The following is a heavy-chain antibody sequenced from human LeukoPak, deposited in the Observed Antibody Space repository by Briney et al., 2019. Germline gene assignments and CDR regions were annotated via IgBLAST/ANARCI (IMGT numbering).Heavy chain of an antibody. CDR3: ARALDSLGGLSLPDY. CDR1: GYSFTNYA. D-gene: IGHD3-16*02. J-gene: IGHJ4*02. CDR2: IHPSTGNP. Sequence: ASVKISCKASGYSFTNYAMNWVRQAPGQGLEFMGWIHPSTGNPAYAQGFSERFVFSLDTSVNTTYLQISDLKAEDTALYFCARALDSLGGLSLPDYWGQGTLVTVSS. V-gene: IGHV7-4-1*02.